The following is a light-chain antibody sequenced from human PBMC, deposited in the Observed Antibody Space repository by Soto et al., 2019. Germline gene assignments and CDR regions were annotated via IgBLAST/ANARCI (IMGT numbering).Light chain of an antibody. J-gene: IGLJ2*01. V-gene: IGLV1-40*01. Sequence: QSVLTQPPSVSGAPGQRVTISCTGSSSNIGAGYDVHWYQQLPGTAPKLLIYGNSNRPSGVPDRFSGSKSGTSASLAITGLQAEDEADYYCQPYDSSLSPEFGGGTKLTVL. CDR1: SSNIGAGYD. CDR2: GNS. CDR3: QPYDSSLSPE.